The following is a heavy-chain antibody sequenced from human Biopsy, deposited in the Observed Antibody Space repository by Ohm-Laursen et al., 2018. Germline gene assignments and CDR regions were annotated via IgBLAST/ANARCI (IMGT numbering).Heavy chain of an antibody. Sequence: SLRLSCAASGFTFSGFSMNWVRQAPEKRLEWVSSISASGNHIYYTDSVKGRFTVSRDNGKNSVYLQMNSLRVEDTAVYYCARDGEAKYCKHGVCPSDFWGQGTLVTVSS. CDR3: ARDGEAKYCKHGVCPSDF. CDR1: GFTFSGFS. D-gene: IGHD2-8*01. V-gene: IGHV3-21*01. CDR2: ISASGNHI. J-gene: IGHJ4*02.